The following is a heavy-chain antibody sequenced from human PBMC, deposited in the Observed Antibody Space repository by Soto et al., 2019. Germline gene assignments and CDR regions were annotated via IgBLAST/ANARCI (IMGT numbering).Heavy chain of an antibody. CDR3: ATYYDYVWGSSNAFDI. CDR1: GYTSTSYY. Sequence: ASVKVSCKASGYTSTSYYMHWVRQAPGQGLEWMGIINPSGGSTSYAQKFQGRVAMTRDTSTSTVYMELSSLRSEDTAVYYCATYYDYVWGSSNAFDIWGQGTMVTVSS. CDR2: INPSGGST. D-gene: IGHD3-16*01. J-gene: IGHJ3*02. V-gene: IGHV1-46*01.